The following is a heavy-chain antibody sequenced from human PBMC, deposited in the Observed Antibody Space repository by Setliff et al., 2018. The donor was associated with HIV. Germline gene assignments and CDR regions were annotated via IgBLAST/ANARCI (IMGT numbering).Heavy chain of an antibody. CDR3: ARYFRDGSYNDY. CDR2: ISSSGNSV. Sequence: PGGSLRLSCAASGFTLSTYWMHWVRQAPGKGLVWVSYISSSGNSVYYADSVKGRFAISRDNAKRSLFLQMNSLRGEDTAVYYCARYFRDGSYNDYWGQGTLVTVSS. V-gene: IGHV3-48*04. CDR1: GFTLSTYW. D-gene: IGHD3-10*01. J-gene: IGHJ4*02.